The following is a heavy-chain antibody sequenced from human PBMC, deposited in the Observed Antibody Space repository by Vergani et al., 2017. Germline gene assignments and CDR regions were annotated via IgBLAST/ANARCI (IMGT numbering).Heavy chain of an antibody. CDR2: IFSNDEK. J-gene: IGHJ4*02. Sequence: QVTLKESGPVLVKPTETLTLTCTVSGFSLSNARMGVSWIRQPPGKALEWLAHIFSNDEKSYSTSLKSRLTISKDTSKSQVVLTMTNMDPVDTGTNYCARILGMVREYPFDYWGQGTLVTVSS. CDR3: ARILGMVREYPFDY. D-gene: IGHD3-10*01. CDR1: GFSLSNARMG. V-gene: IGHV2-26*01.